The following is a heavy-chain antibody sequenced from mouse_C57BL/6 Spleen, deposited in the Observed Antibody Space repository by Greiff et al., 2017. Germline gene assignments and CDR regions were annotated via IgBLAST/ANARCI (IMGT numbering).Heavy chain of an antibody. CDR1: GYAFSSSW. J-gene: IGHJ1*03. Sequence: VKLQQSGPELVKPGASVKISCKASGYAFSSSWMNWVKQRPGKGLEWIGRIYPGDGDTNYNGKFKGKATLTADKSSSTAYMQLSSLTSEDSAVYFCAGYGSSDWYFDVWGTGTTVTVSS. V-gene: IGHV1-82*01. CDR2: IYPGDGDT. CDR3: AGYGSSDWYFDV. D-gene: IGHD1-1*01.